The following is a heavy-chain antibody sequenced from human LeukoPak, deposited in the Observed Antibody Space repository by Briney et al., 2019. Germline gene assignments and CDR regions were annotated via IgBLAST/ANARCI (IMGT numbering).Heavy chain of an antibody. CDR2: ISSIGSTI. CDR3: ARVEGGYKNFDY. V-gene: IGHV3-48*04. CDR1: GFSFNSYS. D-gene: IGHD5-24*01. J-gene: IGHJ4*02. Sequence: GGSLRLSCAASGFSFNSYSMNWVRQAPGKGLEWVSYISSIGSTIYYADSVKGRFTISRDNAKNSLYLQMNSLRAEDTAVYYCARVEGGYKNFDYWGQGTLVTVSS.